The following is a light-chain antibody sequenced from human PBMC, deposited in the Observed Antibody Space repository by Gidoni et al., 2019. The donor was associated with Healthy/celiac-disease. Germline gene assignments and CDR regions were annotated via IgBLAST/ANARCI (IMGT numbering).Light chain of an antibody. J-gene: IGKJ2*01. V-gene: IGKV3-11*01. CDR2: DAS. CDR3: QQRSNWPYT. Sequence: EIVLTQSPATLSLSPGERATLSCRASQSVSSYLAWYQQKPGQAPRLLIYDASNRATGIPARFSGSGSGTDFPLTISSLEPEDFAVYYCQQRSNWPYTFXXXTKLEIK. CDR1: QSVSSY.